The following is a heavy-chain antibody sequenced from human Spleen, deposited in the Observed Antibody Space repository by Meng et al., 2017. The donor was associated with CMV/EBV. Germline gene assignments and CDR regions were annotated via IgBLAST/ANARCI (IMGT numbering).Heavy chain of an antibody. D-gene: IGHD6-13*01. V-gene: IGHV4-34*01. Sequence: QVQLQQWGAGLLKPSETLCLTCAFYGGSFSGYYWSWIRQPPGKGLEWIGEINHSGSTNYNPSLKSRVTISVDTSKNQFSLKLSSVTAADTAVYYCARGRIAAAGFFDYWGQGTLVTVSS. CDR1: GGSFSGYY. CDR2: INHSGST. CDR3: ARGRIAAAGFFDY. J-gene: IGHJ4*02.